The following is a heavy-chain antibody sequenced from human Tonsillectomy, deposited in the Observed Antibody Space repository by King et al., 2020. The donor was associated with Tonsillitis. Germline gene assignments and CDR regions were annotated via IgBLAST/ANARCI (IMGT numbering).Heavy chain of an antibody. D-gene: IGHD3-10*01. Sequence: VQLVESGAEVKKPGASVKVSCKTSGYTFTGYYIHWVRQAPGQGLEWMGWINPDSGGTNFAQKFQGWVTMTRDTSISTAYMELSRLTSDDTAVYYCARDRAYYYGSWTYYFDAFDIWGQGTMVTVSS. CDR1: GYTFTGYY. V-gene: IGHV1-2*04. CDR2: INPDSGGT. J-gene: IGHJ3*02. CDR3: ARDRAYYYGSWTYYFDAFDI.